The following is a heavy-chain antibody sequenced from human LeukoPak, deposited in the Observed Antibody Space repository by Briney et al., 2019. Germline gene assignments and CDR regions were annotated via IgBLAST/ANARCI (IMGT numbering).Heavy chain of an antibody. CDR1: GGSISSYY. CDR3: ARAICSGGSCRFDY. V-gene: IGHV4-4*07. Sequence: SETLSLTCTVSGGSISSYYWNWIRQPAGKGLEWIGRIHTSGSTNYNPSLKSRVTMSVDTSKNKFSLKLSSVTAAVTAVYYCARAICSGGSCRFDYWGQGTLVTVSS. J-gene: IGHJ4*02. CDR2: IHTSGST. D-gene: IGHD2-15*01.